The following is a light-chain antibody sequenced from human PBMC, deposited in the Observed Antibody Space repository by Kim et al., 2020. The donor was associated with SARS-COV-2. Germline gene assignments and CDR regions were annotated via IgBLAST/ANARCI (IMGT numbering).Light chain of an antibody. CDR3: QYYATSPHT. CDR2: GPS. J-gene: IGKJ2*01. Sequence: LSPGERAPLSCGANQSVSGYYLAWYQQKGGQAPRLVIYGPSSRATGIPDRFSGRGSGTDFTLTISRLEPEDFGVYYCQYYATSPHTFGQGTKLEI. V-gene: IGKV3-20*01. CDR1: QSVSGYY.